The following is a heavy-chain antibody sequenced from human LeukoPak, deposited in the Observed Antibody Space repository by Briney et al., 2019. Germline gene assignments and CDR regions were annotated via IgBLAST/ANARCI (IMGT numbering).Heavy chain of an antibody. CDR2: IYYSGST. J-gene: IGHJ4*02. D-gene: IGHD2/OR15-2a*01. V-gene: IGHV4-30-4*01. CDR1: GGSMSSGDYY. Sequence: PSETLSLTCTVSGGSMSSGDYYWSWIRQPPGKGLEWIGYIYYSGSTYYNPSLKSRVTISVDTSKNQFSLKLSSVTAADTAVYYCARADLYGPVVDWGQGTLVTVSS. CDR3: ARADLYGPVVD.